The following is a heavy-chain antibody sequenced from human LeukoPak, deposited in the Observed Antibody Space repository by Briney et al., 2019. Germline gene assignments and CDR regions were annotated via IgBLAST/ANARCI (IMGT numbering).Heavy chain of an antibody. D-gene: IGHD3-16*02. CDR2: IYSDNT. CDR1: GFTVSSNS. V-gene: IGHV3-53*01. CDR3: AKWQDVIHWGYFDS. Sequence: PGGSLRLSCTVSGFTVSSNSMSWVRQAPGKGLEWVSFIYSDNTHYSDSVKGRFTISRDNSKNTLYLQMSSLRAEDTAIYYCAKWQDVIHWGYFDSWGQGTLVTVS. J-gene: IGHJ4*02.